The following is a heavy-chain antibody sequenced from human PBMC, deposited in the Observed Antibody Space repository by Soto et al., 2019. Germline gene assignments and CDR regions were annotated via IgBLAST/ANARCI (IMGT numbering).Heavy chain of an antibody. D-gene: IGHD4-17*01. CDR3: ARRYGASFAY. Sequence: ASVKVSCKASAYTFTSYGFSWVRQAPGQGLEWMGWITAYNCNTKYAQKLQGRVTMTTDTSTSTSYMELRSLSSVTAADTAVYYCARRYGASFAYWGQGTLVTVSS. CDR1: AYTFTSYG. CDR2: ITAYNCNT. V-gene: IGHV1-18*01. J-gene: IGHJ4*02.